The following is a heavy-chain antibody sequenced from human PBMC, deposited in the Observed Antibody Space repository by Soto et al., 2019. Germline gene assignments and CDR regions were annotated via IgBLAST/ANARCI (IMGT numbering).Heavy chain of an antibody. CDR2: IDPSDSYT. Sequence: ESLKTFCKGSGYSFTSYWNGWARQMPGKGLEWMGRIDPSDSYTNYSPSFQGNVTISADKSISTAYLQWSSLKASDTAMYYCARHAPRKAAIVNWFDPWGQGTLVTVSS. J-gene: IGHJ5*02. D-gene: IGHD2-2*01. CDR3: ARHAPRKAAIVNWFDP. V-gene: IGHV5-10-1*01. CDR1: GYSFTSYW.